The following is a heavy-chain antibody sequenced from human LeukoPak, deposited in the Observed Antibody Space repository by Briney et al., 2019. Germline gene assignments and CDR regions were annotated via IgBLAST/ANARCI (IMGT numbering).Heavy chain of an antibody. CDR2: ISGSGVMT. J-gene: IGHJ4*02. V-gene: IGHV3-23*01. CDR1: GFTFSDYA. Sequence: GGSLRPSCAAPGFTFSDYAMTWVRQAPGKGLEGVATISGSGVMTYYADSVKGRFTVSGDNSKNTLYLQMSSLTAADTAVYYCAKDRSIGTYYTFDHWGQGTLVTVSS. CDR3: AKDRSIGTYYTFDH. D-gene: IGHD1-26*01.